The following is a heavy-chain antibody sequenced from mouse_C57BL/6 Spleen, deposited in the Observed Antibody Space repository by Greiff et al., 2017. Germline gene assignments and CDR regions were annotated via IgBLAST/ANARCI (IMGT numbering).Heavy chain of an antibody. CDR1: GFSLTSYG. V-gene: IGHV2-6-1*01. CDR2: IWSDGST. J-gene: IGHJ4*01. Sequence: VKLMESGPGLVAPSQSLSITCTVSGFSLTSYGVHWVRQPPGKGLEWLVVIWSDGSTTYNSALKSRLSISKDNSKSQVFLKMNSLQTDDTAMYYCARHEFYYYAMDYWGQGTSVTVSS. CDR3: ARHEFYYYAMDY.